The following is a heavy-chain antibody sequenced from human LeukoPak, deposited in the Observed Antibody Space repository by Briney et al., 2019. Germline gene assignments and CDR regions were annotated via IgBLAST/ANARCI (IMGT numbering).Heavy chain of an antibody. CDR3: ASSYYYDSSGYDD. D-gene: IGHD3-22*01. V-gene: IGHV4-39*01. J-gene: IGHJ4*02. CDR2: IYYSGST. Sequence: SETLSLTCAVYGGSFSGYYWGWIRQPPGKGLEWIGSIYYSGSTYYNPSLKSRVTISVDTSKNQFSLKLSSVTAADTAVYYCASSYYYDSSGYDDWGQGTLVTVSS. CDR1: GGSFSGYY.